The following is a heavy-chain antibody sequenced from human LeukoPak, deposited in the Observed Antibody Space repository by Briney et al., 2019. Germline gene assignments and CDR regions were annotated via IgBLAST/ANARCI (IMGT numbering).Heavy chain of an antibody. D-gene: IGHD1-26*01. V-gene: IGHV3-23*01. J-gene: IGHJ4*02. Sequence: GGSLRLSCLTSGFTFSTNAMSWVRQAPGKGLEWISGISGSGASTYYADSVTGRFTTSRDNSRNTLYLQMNSLRGDDTAVYYCAKDVGKWESLHFFDYWGQGTLVTVSS. CDR2: ISGSGAST. CDR3: AKDVGKWESLHFFDY. CDR1: GFTFSTNA.